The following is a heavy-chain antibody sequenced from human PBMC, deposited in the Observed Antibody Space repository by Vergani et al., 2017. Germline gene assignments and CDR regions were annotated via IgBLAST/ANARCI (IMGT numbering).Heavy chain of an antibody. CDR1: GGSFSGYY. J-gene: IGHJ6*03. V-gene: IGHV4-59*10. D-gene: IGHD3-3*01. Sequence: QVQLQQWGAGLLKPSETLSLTCAVYGGSFSGYYWSWIRQPPGKGLEWIGRIYTSGSTNYNPSLKSRVTISVDTSKNQFSLKLSSVTAADTAVYYCARVAPHYDFWSGSRITPYYYYYYMDVWGKGTTVTVSS. CDR3: ARVAPHYDFWSGSRITPYYYYYYMDV. CDR2: IYTSGST.